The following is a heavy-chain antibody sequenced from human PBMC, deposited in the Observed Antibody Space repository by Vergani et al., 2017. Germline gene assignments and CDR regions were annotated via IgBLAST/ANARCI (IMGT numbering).Heavy chain of an antibody. J-gene: IGHJ2*01. V-gene: IGHV5-51*06. Sequence: EVQLVQSGAELKKPGESLKISCQGSGYNFPNYWIGWVRQMPGKGLEWMGSIYPDDSDTRYSPSFQVQVTISGDKSITTAYLQWSSLRASDTALYYCARRPLLCSGIPNCYRGNWFFDLWGRGTLVTVSS. D-gene: IGHD2-2*02. CDR1: GYNFPNYW. CDR2: IYPDDSDT. CDR3: ARRPLLCSGIPNCYRGNWFFDL.